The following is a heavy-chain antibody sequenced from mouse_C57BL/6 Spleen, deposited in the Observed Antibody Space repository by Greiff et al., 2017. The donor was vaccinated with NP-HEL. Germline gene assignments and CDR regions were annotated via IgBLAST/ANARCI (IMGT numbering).Heavy chain of an antibody. CDR3: ARGPVYYDYDTFAY. V-gene: IGHV1-82*01. J-gene: IGHJ3*01. CDR1: GYAFSSSW. D-gene: IGHD2-4*01. CDR2: IYPGDGDT. Sequence: QVQLKESGPELVKPGASVKISCKASGYAFSSSWMNWVKQRPGKGLEWIGRIYPGDGDTNYNGKFKGKATLTADKSSSTAYMQLSSLTSEDSAVYFCARGPVYYDYDTFAYWGQGTLVTVSA.